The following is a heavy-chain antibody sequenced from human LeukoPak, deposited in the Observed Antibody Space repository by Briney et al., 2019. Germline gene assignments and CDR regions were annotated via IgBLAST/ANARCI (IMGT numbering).Heavy chain of an antibody. CDR3: AKGLNGYSYGDY. Sequence: GGSLRLSCAASGFTFSTFAMIWVRQPPGKGLEWVSSIFPSGGEIHYADSVRGRFTISRDNSKNTLYLQMNSLRAEDTAVYYCAKGLNGYSYGDYWGQGTLVTVSS. J-gene: IGHJ4*02. CDR1: GFTFSTFA. CDR2: IFPSGGEI. V-gene: IGHV3-23*01. D-gene: IGHD5-18*01.